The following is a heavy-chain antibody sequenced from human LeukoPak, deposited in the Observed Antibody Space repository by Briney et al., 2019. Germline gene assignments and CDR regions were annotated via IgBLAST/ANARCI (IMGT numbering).Heavy chain of an antibody. J-gene: IGHJ4*02. V-gene: IGHV4-59*01. D-gene: IGHD2-15*01. CDR1: GGSISNYY. CDR3: ARGRWWLDY. Sequence: SETLSLTCSVSGGSISNYYWSWIRQSPGKGLEWIGYIYYSGGTNYNPSLMSRVTISVDTSRKHFSLKLSSVTAADTAVYYCARGRWWLDYWGQGTLVTVSS. CDR2: IYYSGGT.